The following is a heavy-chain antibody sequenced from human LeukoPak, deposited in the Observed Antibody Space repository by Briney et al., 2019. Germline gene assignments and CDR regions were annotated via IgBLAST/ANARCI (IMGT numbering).Heavy chain of an antibody. CDR2: ISGSSSYI. J-gene: IGHJ4*02. V-gene: IGHV3-21*01. D-gene: IGHD1-1*01. CDR1: GFTFSTYS. CDR3: ARDRVEELDPFDY. Sequence: GGSLRLSCAASGFTFSTYSMSWVRQSPGKGLEWVSSISGSSSYIYYADSVKGRFTISRDNAKNSLYLQMNSLRAEDTAVYYCARDRVEELDPFDYWGQGTLVTVSS.